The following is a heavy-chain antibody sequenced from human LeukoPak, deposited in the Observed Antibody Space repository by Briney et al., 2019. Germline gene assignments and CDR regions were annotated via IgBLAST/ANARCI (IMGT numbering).Heavy chain of an antibody. V-gene: IGHV4-34*01. D-gene: IGHD2-21*02. CDR1: GGSFSGYY. CDR2: INHSGST. Sequence: SETLSLTCAVYGGSFSGYYWSWIRQPPGKGLEWIGEINHSGSTNYNPSLKSRVTISVDTSKNQFSLKLSSMTAADTAVYYCASTSHIVVVTATPDAFDIWGQGTMVTVSS. J-gene: IGHJ3*02. CDR3: ASTSHIVVVTATPDAFDI.